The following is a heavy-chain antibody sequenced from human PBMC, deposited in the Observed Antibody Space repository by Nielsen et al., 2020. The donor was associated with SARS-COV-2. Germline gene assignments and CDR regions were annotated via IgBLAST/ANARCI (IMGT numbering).Heavy chain of an antibody. CDR1: GYTLTSYG. CDR3: ARDGDVSDGMAAYYYGMDV. CDR2: ISAYNGNT. Sequence: ASVKVSCKASGYTLTSYGISWVRQAPGQGLEWMGWISAYNGNTNYAQKLQGRVTMTTDTSTSTAYMELRSLRSDDTAVYYCARDGDVSDGMAAYYYGMDVWGQGTTVTVSS. D-gene: IGHD5-24*01. V-gene: IGHV1-18*01. J-gene: IGHJ6*02.